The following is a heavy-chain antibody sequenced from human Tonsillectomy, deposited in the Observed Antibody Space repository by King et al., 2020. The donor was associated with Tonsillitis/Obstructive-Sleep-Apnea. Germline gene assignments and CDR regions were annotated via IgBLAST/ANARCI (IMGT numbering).Heavy chain of an antibody. CDR3: ARELILYSSLDY. CDR1: GFTFSSHW. V-gene: IGHV3-74*01. Sequence: DVQLVESGGGLVQPGGSLRLSCAASGFTFSSHWMHWVRQAPGKGLVLVSRINSDGSSTSYADSVKGRFTISRDNAKNTLYLQMNSLRAEDTAVYYCARELILYSSLDYWGQGTLVTVSS. J-gene: IGHJ4*02. D-gene: IGHD5-12*01. CDR2: INSDGSST.